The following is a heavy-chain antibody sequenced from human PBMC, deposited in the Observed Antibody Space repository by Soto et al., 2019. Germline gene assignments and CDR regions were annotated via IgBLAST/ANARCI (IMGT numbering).Heavy chain of an antibody. D-gene: IGHD3-9*01. Sequence: SETLSLTCAVYGGSFSGYYWSWIRQPPGKGLEWIGEINHSGSTNYNPSLKSRVTISVDTSKNQFSLKLSSVTAADTAVYYCAGGLGLRSFKSFDYWGQGTLVTVSS. J-gene: IGHJ4*02. CDR3: AGGLGLRSFKSFDY. V-gene: IGHV4-34*01. CDR2: INHSGST. CDR1: GGSFSGYY.